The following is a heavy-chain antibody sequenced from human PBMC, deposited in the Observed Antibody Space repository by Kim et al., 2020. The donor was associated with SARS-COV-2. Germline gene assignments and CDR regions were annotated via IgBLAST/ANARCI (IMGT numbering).Heavy chain of an antibody. J-gene: IGHJ4*02. D-gene: IGHD3-10*01. CDR3: ARNRGRLVRGVMGFDY. Sequence: SLKRRVTISVDTSKNQFSLKLSSVTAADTAVYYCARNRGRLVRGVMGFDYWGQGTLVTVSS. V-gene: IGHV4-31*02.